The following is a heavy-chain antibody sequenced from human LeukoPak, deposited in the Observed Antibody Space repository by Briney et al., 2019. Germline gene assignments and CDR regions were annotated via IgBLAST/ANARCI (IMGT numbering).Heavy chain of an antibody. Sequence: VKVSCKASGGTFSSYAISWVRQAPGQGLEWMGGIIPIFGTENYAQKFQGRVTITADESTSTAYMELSSLRSEDTAAYYCARGTYGYFDYWGQGTLVTVSS. D-gene: IGHD3-10*01. CDR2: IIPIFGTE. V-gene: IGHV1-69*01. CDR3: ARGTYGYFDY. CDR1: GGTFSSYA. J-gene: IGHJ4*02.